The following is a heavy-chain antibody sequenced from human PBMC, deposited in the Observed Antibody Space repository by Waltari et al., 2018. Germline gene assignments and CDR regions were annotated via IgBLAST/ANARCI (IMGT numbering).Heavy chain of an antibody. CDR2: INHSGST. CDR1: GGSFSGYY. J-gene: IGHJ3*02. Sequence: QVQLQQWGAGLLKPSETLSLICAVYGGSFSGYYWSWIRQPPGKGLEWIGEINHSGSTNYNPSLKSRVTISVDTSKNQFSLKLSSVTAADTAVYYCARGRSAFDIWGQGTMVTVSS. V-gene: IGHV4-34*01. CDR3: ARGRSAFDI.